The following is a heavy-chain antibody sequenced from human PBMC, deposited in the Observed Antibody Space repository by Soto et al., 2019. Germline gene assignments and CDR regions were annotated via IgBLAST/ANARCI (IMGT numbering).Heavy chain of an antibody. CDR2: IYYNGNT. CDR1: GASVSSGSYH. CDR3: ARFEVFGLPLFDF. D-gene: IGHD3-3*01. Sequence: SETLSLTCTVSGASVSSGSYHWSWIRQPPGKGLEWIGYIYYNGNTNYNPSLKSRVTISIDTSKNQFSLKLSSVTAADTAVYYCARFEVFGLPLFDFWGRGTLVTVSS. V-gene: IGHV4-61*01. J-gene: IGHJ4*02.